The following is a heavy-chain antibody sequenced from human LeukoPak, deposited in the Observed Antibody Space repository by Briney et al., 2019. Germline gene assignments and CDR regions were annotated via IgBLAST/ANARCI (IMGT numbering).Heavy chain of an antibody. CDR1: GFTFSNYG. J-gene: IGHJ5*02. V-gene: IGHV3-48*04. CDR3: ARDYSGWSLDP. D-gene: IGHD5-12*01. CDR2: ISDGGKTK. Sequence: PGGTLRLSCAASGFTFSNYGMNWVRQAPGKGLEWVSYISDGGKTKYSADSVKGRFTISRDNAKNSLYLQMNSLRAEDTAVYYCARDYSGWSLDPWGQGALVTVSS.